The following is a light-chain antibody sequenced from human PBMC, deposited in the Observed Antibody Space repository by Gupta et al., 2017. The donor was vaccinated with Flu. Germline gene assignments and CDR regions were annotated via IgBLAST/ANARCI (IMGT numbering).Light chain of an antibody. CDR1: SSNIGSNT. CDR2: RNN. J-gene: IGLJ3*02. V-gene: IGLV1-44*01. Sequence: QSVLTQPPSASGTPGQRVTISCSGSSSNIGSNTVNWYQKLPGTAPKLLIYRNNQRPSGVPDRFSGSKSGTSDSLAISGLQSEDEAEYYCAAWDDRLKGWVFGGGTKLTVL. CDR3: AAWDDRLKGWV.